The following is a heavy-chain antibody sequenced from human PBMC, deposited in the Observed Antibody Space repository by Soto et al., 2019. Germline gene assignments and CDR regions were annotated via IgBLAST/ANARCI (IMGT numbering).Heavy chain of an antibody. CDR2: ISSSSSYI. D-gene: IGHD3-22*01. V-gene: IGHV3-21*01. J-gene: IGHJ4*02. CDR1: GFTFSSYS. CDR3: ARGLYYYDSSGYYGN. Sequence: EVQLVESGGGLVKPGGSLRLSCAASGFTFSSYSMNWVRQAPGKGLEWVSSISSSSSYIYYADSVKGRFTISRDNAKNSLYLQMNSLRAEGTAVYYCARGLYYYDSSGYYGNWGQGTLVTVSS.